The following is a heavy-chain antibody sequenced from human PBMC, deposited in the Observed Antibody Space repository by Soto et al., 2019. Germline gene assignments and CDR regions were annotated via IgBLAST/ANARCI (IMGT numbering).Heavy chain of an antibody. CDR2: INHSGST. V-gene: IGHV4-34*01. D-gene: IGHD6-13*01. CDR3: ASSSSSWYGVWDYYYYGMDV. Sequence: SETLSLTCAVYGGSFSGYYWSWIREPPGKGLEWIGEINHSGSTNYNPSLKSRVTISVDTSKNQFSLKLSSVTAADTAVYYCASSSSSWYGVWDYYYYGMDVWGRGTTVTSP. CDR1: GGSFSGYY. J-gene: IGHJ6*02.